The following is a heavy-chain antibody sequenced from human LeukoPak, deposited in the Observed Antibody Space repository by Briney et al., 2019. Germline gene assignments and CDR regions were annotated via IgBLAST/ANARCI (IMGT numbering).Heavy chain of an antibody. Sequence: SETLSFTCTVSGGSISSGGYYWSWIRQHPGKGLEWIGYIYYSGSTYYNPSLKSRVTISVDTSKNQFSLKLSSVTAADTAVYYCARARGYSYGSLDYWGQGTLVTVSS. D-gene: IGHD5-18*01. CDR2: IYYSGST. CDR3: ARARGYSYGSLDY. J-gene: IGHJ4*02. CDR1: GGSISSGGYY. V-gene: IGHV4-31*03.